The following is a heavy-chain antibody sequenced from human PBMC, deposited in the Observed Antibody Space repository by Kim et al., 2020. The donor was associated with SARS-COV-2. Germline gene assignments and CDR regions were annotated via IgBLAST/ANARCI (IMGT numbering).Heavy chain of an antibody. CDR3: TTDRPPTLSMIVVVTKGSAENAVDI. V-gene: IGHV3-15*01. D-gene: IGHD3-22*01. Sequence: GGSLRLSCAASGFTFSNAWMSWVRQAPGKGLEWVGRIKSKTDGGTTDYAAPVKGRFTISRDDSKNTLYLQMNSLKTEDTAMYYCTTDRPPTLSMIVVVTKGSAENAVDIWGQGTMVTVSS. J-gene: IGHJ3*02. CDR1: GFTFSNAW. CDR2: IKSKTDGGTT.